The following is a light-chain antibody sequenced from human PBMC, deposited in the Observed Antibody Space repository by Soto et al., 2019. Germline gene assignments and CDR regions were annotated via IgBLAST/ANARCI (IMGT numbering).Light chain of an antibody. Sequence: EIVLTQSPGPLSLFPGERATLSCRASQNVNTYLAWYQQKPGQAPRLLIYDASNRATGIPARFRGSGSGTDFPLTISSLEPEDVAVYYCQQRSNWYTFGQGTKVEIK. CDR3: QQRSNWYT. V-gene: IGKV3-11*01. CDR1: QNVNTY. J-gene: IGKJ2*01. CDR2: DAS.